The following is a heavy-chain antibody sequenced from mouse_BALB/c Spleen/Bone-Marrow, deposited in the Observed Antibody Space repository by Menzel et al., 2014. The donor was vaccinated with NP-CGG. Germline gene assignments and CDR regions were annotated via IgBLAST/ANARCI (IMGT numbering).Heavy chain of an antibody. D-gene: IGHD1-1*01. J-gene: IGHJ2*01. CDR2: INPYNGGT. CDR3: ARSGYYGSSYFDY. V-gene: IGHV1-20*02. CDR1: GYSFTGYF. Sequence: EVQLQESGPELVKPGASVKISCKASGYSFTGYFMNWVMQSHGKRLEWIGRINPYNGGTFYNQKFKGKATLTVDKSSSTAHMELRSLASEDSAVYYCARSGYYGSSYFDYWGQGTTLTVSS.